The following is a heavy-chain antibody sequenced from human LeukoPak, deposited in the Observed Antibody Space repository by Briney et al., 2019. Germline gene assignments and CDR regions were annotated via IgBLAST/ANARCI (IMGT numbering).Heavy chain of an antibody. CDR3: ARDQFSIYGDYDY. J-gene: IGHJ4*02. V-gene: IGHV3-7*03. CDR1: GFTFSSYW. Sequence: GGSLRLSCAASGFTFSSYWMRWVRQAPGKGLEWVANIKQDGSEKYYVDSVKGRFTISRDNAKNSLYLQMNSLRAEDTAVYYCARDQFSIYGDYDYWGQGTLVTVSS. CDR2: IKQDGSEK. D-gene: IGHD4-17*01.